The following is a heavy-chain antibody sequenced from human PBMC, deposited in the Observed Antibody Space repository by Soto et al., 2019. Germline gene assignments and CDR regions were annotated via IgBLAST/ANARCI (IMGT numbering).Heavy chain of an antibody. V-gene: IGHV1-18*04. CDR3: AREYYDFWSGLYYGMDV. Sequence: EASVKVSCKASGYTFTSYGISWVRQAPGQGLEWMGWISAYNGNTNYAQKLQGRVTMTTDTSTSTAYMELRSLRSDDTAVYYCAREYYDFWSGLYYGMDVWGQGTTVTVSS. D-gene: IGHD3-3*01. J-gene: IGHJ6*02. CDR2: ISAYNGNT. CDR1: GYTFTSYG.